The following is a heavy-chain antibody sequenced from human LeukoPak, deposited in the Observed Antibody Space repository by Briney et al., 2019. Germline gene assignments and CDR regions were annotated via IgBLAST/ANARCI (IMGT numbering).Heavy chain of an antibody. D-gene: IGHD6-13*01. J-gene: IGHJ4*02. Sequence: SETLSLTCAVSGGSISSGGYSWSWIRQPPGKGLEWIGYIYYSGSTYYNPSLKSRVTISVDTSKNQFSLKLSSVTAADTAVYYCARSIAAAGDFDYWGQGTLVTVSS. CDR1: GGSISSGGYS. CDR2: IYYSGST. CDR3: ARSIAAAGDFDY. V-gene: IGHV4-30-4*07.